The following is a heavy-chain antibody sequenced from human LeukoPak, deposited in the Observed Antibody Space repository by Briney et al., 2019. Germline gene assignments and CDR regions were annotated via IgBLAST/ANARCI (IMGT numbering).Heavy chain of an antibody. CDR1: RWTDRRLA. D-gene: IGHD3-10*01. V-gene: IGHV1-69*13. J-gene: IGHJ5*02. Sequence: SAGNLSCSASRWTDRRLALSWLRQTPGQGLEGMGGIIPIFVTANYAQKFEGRVKITSDESTSTAYMALSSMRSEDTAVYYCARDLVKGIWFGRGNNWFDPWGQRDLGSPS. CDR3: ARDLVKGIWFGRGNNWFDP. CDR2: IIPIFVTA.